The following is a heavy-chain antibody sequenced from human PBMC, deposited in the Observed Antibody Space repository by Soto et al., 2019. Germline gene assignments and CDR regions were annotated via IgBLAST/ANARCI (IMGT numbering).Heavy chain of an antibody. Sequence: VQLLESGGGLVQPGGSLRLSCAASGFTFSGYAMSWVRQAPGKGLEWVSAISGSGGSTYYADSVKGRFTISRDNSKNTLYLQMNSLRAEDTAVYYCAKVGRYDILTGYSNWFDPWGQGTLVTVSS. CDR1: GFTFSGYA. CDR2: ISGSGGST. CDR3: AKVGRYDILTGYSNWFDP. D-gene: IGHD3-9*01. J-gene: IGHJ5*02. V-gene: IGHV3-23*01.